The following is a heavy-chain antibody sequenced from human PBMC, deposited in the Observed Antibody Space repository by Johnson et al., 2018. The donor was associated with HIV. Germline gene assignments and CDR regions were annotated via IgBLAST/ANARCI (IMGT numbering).Heavy chain of an antibody. D-gene: IGHD2-21*01. CDR1: GFTVSSNS. J-gene: IGHJ3*02. Sequence: VQLVESGGGVVQPGRSLRLSCAASGFTVSSNSMTWVRQAPGKGLEWVSAISGSGSTIYYADSVKGRFTISRDNAQNSLYLQMNSLRVEDTAVYYCARGGHCGGDCAGAKQALDIWGQGTRVTVSS. CDR2: ISGSGSTI. CDR3: ARGGHCGGDCAGAKQALDI. V-gene: IGHV3-21*04.